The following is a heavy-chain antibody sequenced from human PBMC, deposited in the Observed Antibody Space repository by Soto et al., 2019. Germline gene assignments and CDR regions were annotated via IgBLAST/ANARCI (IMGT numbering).Heavy chain of an antibody. V-gene: IGHV3-64D*06. J-gene: IGHJ4*02. D-gene: IGHD2-2*01. Sequence: LGGSLRLSCSVSGFTFSSYAMYWFRQAPGKGLQYVSAISSNGVSTYYADSVKGRFTISRDNSKNTLYLQMSSLRAEDTALYFCVKAAYCSSTSFYAGDYFDYWGQGTLVTVSS. CDR1: GFTFSSYA. CDR2: ISSNGVST. CDR3: VKAAYCSSTSFYAGDYFDY.